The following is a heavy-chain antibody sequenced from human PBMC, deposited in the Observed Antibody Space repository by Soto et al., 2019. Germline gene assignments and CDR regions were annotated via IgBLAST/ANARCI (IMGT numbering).Heavy chain of an antibody. J-gene: IGHJ4*02. CDR3: ARADSYGSFDY. CDR2: IYHSGST. D-gene: IGHD5-18*01. V-gene: IGHV4-30-2*01. CDR1: GGSISSGGYS. Sequence: SETLSLTCAVSGGSISSGGYSWSWIRQPPGKGLEWIGYIYHSGSTYYNPSLKSRVTISVDRSKNQFSLKLSSVTAADTAVYYCARADSYGSFDYWGQGXLVTVSS.